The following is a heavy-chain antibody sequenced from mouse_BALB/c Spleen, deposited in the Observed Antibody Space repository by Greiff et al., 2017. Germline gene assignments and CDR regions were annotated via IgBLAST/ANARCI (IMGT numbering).Heavy chain of an antibody. CDR2: ISSGGSYT. D-gene: IGHD1-1*02. CDR1: GFTFSSYG. Sequence: EVKVVESGGDLVKPGGSLKLSCAASGFTFSSYGMSWVRQTPDKRLEWVATISSGGSYTYYPDSVKGRFTISRDNAKNTLYLQMSSLKSEDTAMYYCARHYGDYWYLDVWGAGTTVTVSS. CDR3: ARHYGDYWYLDV. J-gene: IGHJ1*01. V-gene: IGHV5-6*01.